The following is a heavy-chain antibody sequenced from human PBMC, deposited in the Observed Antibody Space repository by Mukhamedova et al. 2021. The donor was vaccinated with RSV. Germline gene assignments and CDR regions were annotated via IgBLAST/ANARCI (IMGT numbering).Heavy chain of an antibody. J-gene: IGHJ4*02. D-gene: IGHD5-12*01. CDR3: AKDHNLGGATIDNPFDY. Sequence: GRFTISRDNAKNSLYLQMNSLRAEDTALYYCAKDHNLGGATIDNPFDYWGQGTLVTVSS. V-gene: IGHV3-9*01.